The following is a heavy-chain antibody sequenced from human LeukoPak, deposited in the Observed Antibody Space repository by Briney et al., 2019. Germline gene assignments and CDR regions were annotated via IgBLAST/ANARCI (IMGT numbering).Heavy chain of an antibody. J-gene: IGHJ4*02. CDR1: GYSFTSYW. CDR2: IYPGDSDT. CDR3: ARLSGGSYPEEPFDY. Sequence: GEPLKISCKGSGYSFTSYWIGWVRQMPGKGLEWMGIIYPGDSDTRYSPSFQGQVTISADKSISTAYLQWSSLKASDTAMYYCARLSGGSYPEEPFDYWGQGTLVTVSS. V-gene: IGHV5-51*01. D-gene: IGHD1-26*01.